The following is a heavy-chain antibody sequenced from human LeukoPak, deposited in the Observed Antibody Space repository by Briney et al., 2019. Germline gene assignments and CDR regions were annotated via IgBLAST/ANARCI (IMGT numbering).Heavy chain of an antibody. Sequence: SETLSLTCTVSGGSISSSSYYWGWIRQPPGKGLEWIGYVYYSGSTNYNPSFKSRITISVDTSRNQFSLQLSSVTAADTAVYYCARIHRYCSGGACYVLDNWGQGTLVAVSS. CDR3: ARIHRYCSGGACYVLDN. CDR1: GGSISSSSYY. J-gene: IGHJ4*02. V-gene: IGHV4-61*05. CDR2: VYYSGST. D-gene: IGHD2-15*01.